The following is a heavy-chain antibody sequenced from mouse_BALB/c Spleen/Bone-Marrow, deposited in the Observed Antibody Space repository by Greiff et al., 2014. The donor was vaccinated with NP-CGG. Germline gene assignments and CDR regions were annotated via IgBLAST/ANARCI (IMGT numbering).Heavy chain of an antibody. V-gene: IGHV7-3*02. CDR1: GFTFTDNY. CDR2: IRNKANGYTT. J-gene: IGHJ3*01. CDR3: ARDSDWFAY. Sequence: EVQGVESGGGLVQPGGSLRLSCATSGFTFTDNYMTWVRQPPGKALEWLGFIRNKANGYTTEYRASVKGRFTISRDNSQSILYLQMNTLRAEYSATYYCARDSDWFAYWGQGTLVTVSA.